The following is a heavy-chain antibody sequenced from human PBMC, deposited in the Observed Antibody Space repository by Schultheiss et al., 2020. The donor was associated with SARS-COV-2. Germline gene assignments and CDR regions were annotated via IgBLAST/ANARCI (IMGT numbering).Heavy chain of an antibody. Sequence: GESLKISCAASGFTFSDYYMSWVRQAPGKGLEWVAVISYDGSNKYYADSVKGRFTISRDNSKNTLYLQMNSLRAEDTAVYYCARAGPHYYYYGMDVWGQGTTVTVSS. CDR2: ISYDGSNK. J-gene: IGHJ6*02. V-gene: IGHV3-30-3*01. CDR1: GFTFSDYY. CDR3: ARAGPHYYYYGMDV.